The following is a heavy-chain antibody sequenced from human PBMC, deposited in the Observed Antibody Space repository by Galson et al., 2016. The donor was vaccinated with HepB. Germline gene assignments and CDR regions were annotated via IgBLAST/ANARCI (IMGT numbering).Heavy chain of an antibody. D-gene: IGHD3-9*01. V-gene: IGHV2-5*02. CDR2: FYRDDDR. Sequence: PALVKPTQTLTLTCTFSGFSLTSGRAGVGWIRQPPGKALEWVALFYRDDDRRYNPSLKSRLTITTDPSRDQVILTMTNMEPVDTGTYYCAYRGSAGYFSGFDPWGLGTMVTVSS. CDR3: AYRGSAGYFSGFDP. J-gene: IGHJ3*01. CDR1: GFSLTSGRAG.